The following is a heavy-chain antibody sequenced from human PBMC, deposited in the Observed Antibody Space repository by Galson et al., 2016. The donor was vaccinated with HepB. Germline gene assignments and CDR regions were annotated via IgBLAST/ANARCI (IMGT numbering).Heavy chain of an antibody. Sequence: CAISGDSVSSNAAAWSWIRQYPSRGLEWLGRTCYRSSWDNEYAVSVKGRISIDADTSKNQFSLQLNSVTPEDTAVYYCASSRDSSGWFLFDCWGQGILVTVSS. CDR2: TCYRSSWDN. CDR1: GDSVSSNAAA. V-gene: IGHV6-1*01. J-gene: IGHJ4*02. CDR3: ASSRDSSGWFLFDC. D-gene: IGHD6-19*01.